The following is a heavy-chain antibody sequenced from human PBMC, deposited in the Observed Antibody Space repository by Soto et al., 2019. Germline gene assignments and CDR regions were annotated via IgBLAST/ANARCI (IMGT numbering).Heavy chain of an antibody. CDR2: IKDRTNSFGA. Sequence: GGSLRLSCAASGFSFSDHYMEWVRQAPGKGLEWVGRIKDRTNSFGAQYAASVQGRFIISTNDSKNSVALQMNSLKTEDTAVYYCGRGHSPRSRTGYLDYWGQGALVTVSS. CDR3: GRGHSPRSRTGYLDY. V-gene: IGHV3-72*01. J-gene: IGHJ4*02. D-gene: IGHD1-26*01. CDR1: GFSFSDHY.